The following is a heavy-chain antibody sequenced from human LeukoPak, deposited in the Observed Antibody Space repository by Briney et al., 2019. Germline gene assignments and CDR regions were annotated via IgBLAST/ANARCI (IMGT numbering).Heavy chain of an antibody. D-gene: IGHD5-18*01. CDR1: GFTFSSYA. CDR2: ISGSGGST. CDR3: AKASGGYSYGPHDY. V-gene: IGHV3-23*01. J-gene: IGHJ4*02. Sequence: PGGSLRLSCAASGFTFSSYAMSWVRQAPGKGLGWVSAISGSGGSTYYADSVKGRFTISRDNSKNTLYLQMNSLRAEDTAVYYCAKASGGYSYGPHDYWGQGTLVTVSS.